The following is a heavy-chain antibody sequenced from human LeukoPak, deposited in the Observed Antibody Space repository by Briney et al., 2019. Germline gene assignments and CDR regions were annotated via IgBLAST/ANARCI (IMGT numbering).Heavy chain of an antibody. CDR3: ATSFGPVIAAAGTGAD. CDR2: ISSGGSTI. CDR1: GFIFSDYY. V-gene: IGHV3-11*01. J-gene: IGHJ4*02. D-gene: IGHD6-13*01. Sequence: GGSLRLSCAASGFIFSDYYMSWIRQAPGKGLEWVSYISSGGSTIYYADSVKGRFTISRDNAKNSLYLQMNSLRAEDTAVYYCATSFGPVIAAAGTGADWGQGTLVTVSS.